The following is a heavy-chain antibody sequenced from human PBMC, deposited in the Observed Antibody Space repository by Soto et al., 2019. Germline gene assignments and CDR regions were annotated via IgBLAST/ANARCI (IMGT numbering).Heavy chain of an antibody. CDR2: IGTAGDT. CDR1: GFTFSSYD. V-gene: IGHV3-13*01. D-gene: IGHD5-12*01. CDR3: FRARVYGDLDY. J-gene: IGHJ4*02. Sequence: EVQLVESGGGLVQPGGSLRLSCAASGFTFSSYDMHWVRQSTGKGLEWVSVIGTAGDTYYPGSGKGRFTFSREIAKNSLYLQINSLRAVDTAGYYCFRARVYGDLDYWGQGTLVTVSS.